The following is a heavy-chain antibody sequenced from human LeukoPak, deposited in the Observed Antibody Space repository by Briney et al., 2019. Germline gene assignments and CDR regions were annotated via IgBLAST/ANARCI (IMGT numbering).Heavy chain of an antibody. V-gene: IGHV4-4*07. CDR2: IYTSGAT. Sequence: SETLSLTCSVSGGSIRSHYWSWIRQPAGKGLEWVGRIYTSGATNFNPSLRSRVSMSVDTSQNQFSLKLSSVTAADTAVYYCARVGRERHNYYYGMDVWGQGTTVTVSS. J-gene: IGHJ6*02. D-gene: IGHD1-1*01. CDR1: GGSIRSHY. CDR3: ARVGRERHNYYYGMDV.